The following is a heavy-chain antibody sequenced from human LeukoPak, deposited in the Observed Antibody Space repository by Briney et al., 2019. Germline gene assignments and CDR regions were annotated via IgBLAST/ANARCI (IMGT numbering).Heavy chain of an antibody. Sequence: SETLSPTCTVSGGSISSGGYYWSWIRQHPGKGLEWIGYIYYSGSTYYNPSLKSRVTISVDTSKNQFSLKLSSVTAADTAVYYCARVSYDFWSGYYKPAYYFDYWGQGTLVTVSS. J-gene: IGHJ4*02. V-gene: IGHV4-31*03. CDR3: ARVSYDFWSGYYKPAYYFDY. CDR2: IYYSGST. D-gene: IGHD3-3*01. CDR1: GGSISSGGYY.